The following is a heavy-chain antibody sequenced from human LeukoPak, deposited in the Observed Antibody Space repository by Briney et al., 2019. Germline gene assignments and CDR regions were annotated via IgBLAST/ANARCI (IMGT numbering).Heavy chain of an antibody. CDR1: GFTFSSYA. CDR2: ISGSGGST. V-gene: IGHV3-23*01. CDR3: ANGWSPDY. Sequence: PGGSLRLSCAASGFTFSSYAMHWVRQAPGKGLEWVSGISGSGGSTYYADSVKGRFTIFRDNSKNTLYLQMNSLRAEDTAVYHCANGWSPDYWGRGTLVTVSS. J-gene: IGHJ4*02. D-gene: IGHD2-15*01.